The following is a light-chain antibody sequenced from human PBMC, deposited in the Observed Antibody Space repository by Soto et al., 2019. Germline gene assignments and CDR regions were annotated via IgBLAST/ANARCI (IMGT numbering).Light chain of an antibody. V-gene: IGLV1-40*01. J-gene: IGLJ2*01. CDR3: QSYDSSLSAYVV. CDR2: GNS. CDR1: SSNIGAGYD. Sequence: QPVLTQPPSVSGAPGQRVTISCTGSSSNIGAGYDVHWYQQLPGTAPKLLIYGNSNRPSGVPDRFSGSKSGTSASLAITGLQAEDEAEYDCQSYDSSLSAYVVFGGGTQLTVL.